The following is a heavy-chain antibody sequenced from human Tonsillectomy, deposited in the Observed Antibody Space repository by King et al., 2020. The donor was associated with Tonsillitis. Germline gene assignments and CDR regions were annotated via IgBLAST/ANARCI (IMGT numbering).Heavy chain of an antibody. D-gene: IGHD2-2*01. V-gene: IGHV3-30*02. J-gene: IGHJ4*02. CDR1: GFTFSTYG. CDR2: IRYDGSDE. Sequence: VQLVESGGGVVQPGGSLRLSCAASGFTFSTYGMHWVRQTPGKGLEWVSFIRYDGSDEYYADSVKGRFTIARDHSKNTLYLQMNSLRTEDTAVYYCAKRICSTICWARAFDYWCQRPLLTVPS. CDR3: AKRICSTICWARAFDY.